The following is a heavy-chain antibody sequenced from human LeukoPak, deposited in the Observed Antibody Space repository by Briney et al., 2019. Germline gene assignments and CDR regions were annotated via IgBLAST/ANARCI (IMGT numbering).Heavy chain of an antibody. D-gene: IGHD3-10*01. CDR2: IKQDGSEK. CDR3: ARVGGSGSYRTDYYFDY. Sequence: GGSLRLSCAASGFTFSSYWMSWVRQAPGKGLEWVANIKQDGSEKYYVDSVKGRFTISRDNAKNSLYLQMNSLRAEDTAVYYCARVGGSGSYRTDYYFDYWGQGTLVIVSS. J-gene: IGHJ4*02. V-gene: IGHV3-7*01. CDR1: GFTFSSYW.